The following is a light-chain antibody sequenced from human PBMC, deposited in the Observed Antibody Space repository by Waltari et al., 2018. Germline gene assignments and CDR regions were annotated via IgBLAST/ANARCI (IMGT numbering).Light chain of an antibody. V-gene: IGKV1-17*02. CDR3: LQHNSFPYT. J-gene: IGKJ2*01. Sequence: DIQMTQSPSSLSASEGDRVTITCRASQGIREDLGWYKLRPGTAPKRLIYAASSLQSGVPSRFSGSGSGTEFSLTITNLQPEDFATYYCLQHNSFPYTFGQGTKLEIQ. CDR2: AAS. CDR1: QGIRED.